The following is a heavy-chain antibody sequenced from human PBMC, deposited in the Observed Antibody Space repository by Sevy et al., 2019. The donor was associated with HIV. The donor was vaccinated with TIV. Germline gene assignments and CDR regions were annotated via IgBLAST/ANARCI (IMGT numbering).Heavy chain of an antibody. J-gene: IGHJ4*02. CDR2: IGYDGSNK. CDR3: ARDPRMYGDYLLAYFDS. V-gene: IGHV3-33*08. D-gene: IGHD2-8*01. Sequence: GGSLRLSCAASAFTFSTYAMHWVRQAPGKGLEWVAVIGYDGSNKYYADSVKGRFTISRDNSKNTLFLQMDSLRAEDTAVYYCARDPRMYGDYLLAYFDSWGQGTLVTVSS. CDR1: AFTFSTYA.